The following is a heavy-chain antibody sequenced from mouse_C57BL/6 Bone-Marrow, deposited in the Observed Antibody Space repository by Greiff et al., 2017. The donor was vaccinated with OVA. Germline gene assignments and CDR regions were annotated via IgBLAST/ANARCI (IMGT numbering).Heavy chain of an antibody. CDR3: ARWNWDEDWYFDV. D-gene: IGHD4-1*01. CDR2: IHPNSGST. CDR1: GYTFTSYW. Sequence: QVQLQQPGAELVKPGASVKLSCKASGYTFTSYWMPWVKQRPGQGLEWIGMIHPNSGSTNYNEKFKSKATLTVDKSSSTAYMQLSSLTSEDSAVYYCARWNWDEDWYFDVWGAGTTVTVSS. V-gene: IGHV1-64*01. J-gene: IGHJ1*01.